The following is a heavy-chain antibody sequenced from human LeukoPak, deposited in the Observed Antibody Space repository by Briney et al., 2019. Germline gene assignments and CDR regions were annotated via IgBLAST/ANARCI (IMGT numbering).Heavy chain of an antibody. J-gene: IGHJ4*02. D-gene: IGHD2-21*02. CDR1: GYTFTGYY. CDR2: INPSGGST. V-gene: IGHV1-46*01. Sequence: ASVKVSCKASGYTFTGYYMHWVRQAPGQGLEWMGIINPSGGSTSYAQKFQGRVTMTRDTSISTAYMELSRLRSDDTAVYYCAREIGNPAYCGGDCYSFDYWGQGTLVTVSS. CDR3: AREIGNPAYCGGDCYSFDY.